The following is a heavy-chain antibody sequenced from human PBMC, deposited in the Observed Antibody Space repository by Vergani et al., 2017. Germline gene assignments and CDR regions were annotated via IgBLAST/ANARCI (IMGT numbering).Heavy chain of an antibody. V-gene: IGHV4-34*01. CDR2: INHSGST. J-gene: IGHJ6*02. CDR3: ARRALNSYYGMDV. Sequence: QVQLQQWGAGLLKPSETLSLTCAVYGGSFSGYYWSWIRQPPGKGLEWIGEINHSGSTNYNPSLKSRVTISVDTSKNQFSLKLSSVTAADTAVYYCARRALNSYYGMDVWGQGTTVTVSS. CDR1: GGSFSGYY. D-gene: IGHD1-26*01.